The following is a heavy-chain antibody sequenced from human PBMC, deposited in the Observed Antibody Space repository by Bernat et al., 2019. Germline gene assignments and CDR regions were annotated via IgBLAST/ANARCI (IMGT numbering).Heavy chain of an antibody. V-gene: IGHV6-1*01. CDR3: ARGRRHYYGLDV. CDR1: GDSVSSNSAA. CDR2: TYYTSKWDN. J-gene: IGHJ6*02. Sequence: QVQLQQSGPGLVKTSQTLSLTCAISGDSVSSNSAAWNWIRQSPSRGLEWLGRTYYTSKWDNEYAVSVKSRITINPDRSKNQFSLQLNSVTTEDTAVYYCARGRRHYYGLDVWGQGTTVTVSS.